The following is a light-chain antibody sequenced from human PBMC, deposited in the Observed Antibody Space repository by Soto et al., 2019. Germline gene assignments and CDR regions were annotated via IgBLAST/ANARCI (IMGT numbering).Light chain of an antibody. CDR2: DTC. CDR3: QQRSDWPPLT. Sequence: EIVLTQSPATLSLSPGERATLSCRASQSVGSFLAWYQQKPGQAPRLLIYDTCKRPTGVPARFTGSGSGADFTLTINSLEPEDFAVYYCQQRSDWPPLTFGQGTRLDIK. V-gene: IGKV3-11*01. CDR1: QSVGSF. J-gene: IGKJ5*01.